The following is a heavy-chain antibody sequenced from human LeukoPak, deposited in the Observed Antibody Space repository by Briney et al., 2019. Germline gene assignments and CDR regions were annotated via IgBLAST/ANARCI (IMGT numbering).Heavy chain of an antibody. CDR3: AKEPNWGGGWDY. CDR2: ISGSGGST. V-gene: IGHV3-23*01. CDR1: GFTFSSYA. D-gene: IGHD7-27*01. J-gene: IGHJ4*02. Sequence: GGSLRLSCAASGFTFSSYAMSWVRQAPGKGLEWVSGISGSGGSTYYADSRFINSRDNSENTLYLQMNSLRAEDKALYYCAKEPNWGGGWDYWGQGTLVTVSS.